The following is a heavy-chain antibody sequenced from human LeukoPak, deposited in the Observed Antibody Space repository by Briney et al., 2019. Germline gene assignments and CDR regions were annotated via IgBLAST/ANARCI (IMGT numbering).Heavy chain of an antibody. Sequence: GGSLRLSCAASGFTFSSYAMSGVGQAPGKGLEWVSGILSGGVSTYSADAVKGRFTISRDNSRSTLYLQMNSLRVEDTAVYYCAKDAIYGDGYWEFDYWGQGNLVTVSS. D-gene: IGHD5-24*01. V-gene: IGHV3-23*01. CDR2: ILSGGVST. CDR1: GFTFSSYA. J-gene: IGHJ4*02. CDR3: AKDAIYGDGYWEFDY.